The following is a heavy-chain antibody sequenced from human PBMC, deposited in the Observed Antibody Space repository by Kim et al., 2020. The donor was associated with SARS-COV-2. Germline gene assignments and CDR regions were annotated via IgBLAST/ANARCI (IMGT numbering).Heavy chain of an antibody. V-gene: IGHV4-38-2*02. J-gene: IGHJ1*01. Sequence: SETLSLTCTVSGYSISSGYYWGWIRQPPGKGLEWIGSIYHSGSTYYNPSLQSRVTISVDTSKNQYSLKLTFVTAADTAVYHCARDSSGNYYVSWGQGTLVSVSS. D-gene: IGHD3-22*01. CDR1: GYSISSGYY. CDR3: ARDSSGNYYVS. CDR2: IYHSGST.